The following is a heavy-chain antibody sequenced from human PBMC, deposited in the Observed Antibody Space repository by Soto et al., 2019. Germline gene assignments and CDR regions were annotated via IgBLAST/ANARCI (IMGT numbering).Heavy chain of an antibody. Sequence: SETLSLTCTVSGGPISSSSYYWGWIRQPPGKGLEWIGSIYYSGSTYYNPSLKSRVTISVDTSKNQFSLKLSSVTAADTAVYYCARLTMVRGVLPNYFDYWGQGTLVTVSS. D-gene: IGHD3-10*01. CDR1: GGPISSSSYY. CDR3: ARLTMVRGVLPNYFDY. CDR2: IYYSGST. V-gene: IGHV4-39*01. J-gene: IGHJ4*02.